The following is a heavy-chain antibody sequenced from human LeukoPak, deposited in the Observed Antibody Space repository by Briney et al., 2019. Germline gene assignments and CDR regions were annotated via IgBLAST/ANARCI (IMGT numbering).Heavy chain of an antibody. D-gene: IGHD3-9*01. V-gene: IGHV3-48*03. J-gene: IGHJ3*02. CDR1: GFTFSNHE. Sequence: GGSLRLSCVASGFTFSNHEMSWVRQAPGKGLEWISYIDSSDSSGPAVSYADSVKGRFTIPRDNAKNSLHLQMNSLRAEDTAVYFCAREPTYDILTSDAFDIWGQGTMVTVSS. CDR2: IDSSDSSGPAV. CDR3: AREPTYDILTSDAFDI.